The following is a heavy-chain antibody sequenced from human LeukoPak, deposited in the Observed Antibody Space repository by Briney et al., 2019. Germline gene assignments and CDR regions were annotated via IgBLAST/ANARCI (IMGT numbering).Heavy chain of an antibody. V-gene: IGHV3-23*01. CDR3: ANEPGYSSSWEAYGVDV. D-gene: IGHD6-13*01. CDR1: GFIFNNYG. CDR2: ISNDGGGT. J-gene: IGHJ6*02. Sequence: GGSLRLSCAASGFIFNNYGLVWVRQAPGKGLEWVSAISNDGGGTTYADFVKGRFSVSRDNSKNTLYLQMNSLRAEDTAVYYCANEPGYSSSWEAYGVDVWGQGTTVTVSS.